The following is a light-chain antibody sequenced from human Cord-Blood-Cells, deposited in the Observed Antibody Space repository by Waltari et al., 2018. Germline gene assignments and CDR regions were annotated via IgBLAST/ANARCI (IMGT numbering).Light chain of an antibody. Sequence: QSALPQPASVSGSPGQSITISCTGTSSDVGGYNYVSWYQQHPGKAPKLMSYDVSNRPSGVSNRFSGAKSGNTASLTISGLQAEDEADYYCSSYTSSSTLYVFVTGTKVTVL. J-gene: IGLJ1*01. V-gene: IGLV2-14*01. CDR3: SSYTSSSTLYV. CDR1: SSDVGGYNY. CDR2: DVS.